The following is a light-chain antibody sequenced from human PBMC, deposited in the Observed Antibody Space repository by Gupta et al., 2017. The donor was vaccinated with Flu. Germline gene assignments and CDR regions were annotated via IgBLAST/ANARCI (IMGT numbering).Light chain of an antibody. V-gene: IGLV3-25*03. J-gene: IGLJ1*01. CDR3: QSADSTSTYYV. CDR2: KDT. Sequence: SYELTQPPSVSVSPGQTARITCSGDALPNQYAYWFQQKAGQAPTLLIFKDTERPSGVPERFSGSTSGSTVTLTISGVQPEDEADYFCQSADSTSTYYVFGSGTTVTVL. CDR1: ALPNQY.